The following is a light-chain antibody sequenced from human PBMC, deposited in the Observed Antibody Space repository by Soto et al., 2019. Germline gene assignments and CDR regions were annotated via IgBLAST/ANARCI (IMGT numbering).Light chain of an antibody. CDR1: SSDFNNYNR. J-gene: IGLJ1*01. CDR3: RLYTSDSTYV. CDR2: AVN. Sequence: QSVLTQPPSVSGGHGQSVTISCTGTSSDFNNYNRVSWYQRPPRTGHKLIIFAVNNPPSGVPDHFSGSKSGNTASLTISGLEDEDDCEYYWRLYTSDSTYVFGPGTKVTVL. V-gene: IGLV2-18*01.